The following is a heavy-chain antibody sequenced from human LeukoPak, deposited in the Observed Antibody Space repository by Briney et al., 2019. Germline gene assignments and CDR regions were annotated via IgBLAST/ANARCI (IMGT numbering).Heavy chain of an antibody. CDR2: ISGSGGST. D-gene: IGHD2-8*02. Sequence: GGSLRLSCTASGFTVSNNYMSWVRQAPGKGLEWVSAISGSGGSTYYADSVKGRFTISRDNSKNTLYLQMNSLRAEDTAVYYCATGRPAGGYQFDYWGQGTLVTVSS. CDR1: GFTVSNNY. V-gene: IGHV3-23*01. CDR3: ATGRPAGGYQFDY. J-gene: IGHJ4*02.